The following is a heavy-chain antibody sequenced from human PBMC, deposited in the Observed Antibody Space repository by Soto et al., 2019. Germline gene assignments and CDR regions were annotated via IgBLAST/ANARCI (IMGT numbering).Heavy chain of an antibody. CDR1: GGSINSGGYC. J-gene: IGHJ4*02. V-gene: IGHV4-31*03. D-gene: IGHD5-18*01. CDR2: ISYGGST. Sequence: QVQLQESGPGLVKPSQTLSLTCTVSGGSINSGGYCWSWIRQHPGKGLDWIGCISYGGSTSYNPTLQSRXNISVDTSKNQFSLKLTSVTAADTAVYYCSRGILVWGQGALITVSS. CDR3: SRGILV.